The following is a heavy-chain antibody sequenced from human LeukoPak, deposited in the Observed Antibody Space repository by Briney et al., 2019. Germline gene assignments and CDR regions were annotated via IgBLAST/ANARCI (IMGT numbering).Heavy chain of an antibody. Sequence: PGGSLRLSCAASGFTFSSYGMSWVRQAPGKGLEWVSAISGSGGSTYYADSVKGRFTISRDNSKNTLYLQMNSLRVEDTALYYCARAYGNSGYYQLPIDNWGQGTLVTVSS. V-gene: IGHV3-23*01. CDR2: ISGSGGST. CDR3: ARAYGNSGYYQLPIDN. D-gene: IGHD3-22*01. CDR1: GFTFSSYG. J-gene: IGHJ4*02.